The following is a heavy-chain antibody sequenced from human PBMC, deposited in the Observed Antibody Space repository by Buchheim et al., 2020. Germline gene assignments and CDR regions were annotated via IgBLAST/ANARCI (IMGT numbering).Heavy chain of an antibody. CDR1: GDSIHSGGYS. CDR2: IYHSGTT. Sequence: HLHLQESGSGLVNPSQTLSLTCAVSGDSIHSGGYSWSWIRQPPGKGLEWIGYIYHSGTTHYNPSLKSRVTMSVDRSKNQVSLKLSSVTAADTAVYYCASYYGVELRYYYYGMDVWGQGTT. J-gene: IGHJ6*02. CDR3: ASYYGVELRYYYYGMDV. D-gene: IGHD3-22*01. V-gene: IGHV4-30-2*01.